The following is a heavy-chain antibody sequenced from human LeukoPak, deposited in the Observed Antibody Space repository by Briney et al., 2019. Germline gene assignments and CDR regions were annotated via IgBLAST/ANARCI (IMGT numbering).Heavy chain of an antibody. V-gene: IGHV3-21*04. D-gene: IGHD3-22*01. Sequence: GGSLRLSCAASGFTFSSYSLSWVRQAPGKGLDWVSSISTSSSYIYYADSVKGRFTISRHNAKNSLYLQMNSLRAEDTAVYYCARDRDSSGIDYWGQGTLVTVSS. J-gene: IGHJ4*02. CDR3: ARDRDSSGIDY. CDR1: GFTFSSYS. CDR2: ISTSSSYI.